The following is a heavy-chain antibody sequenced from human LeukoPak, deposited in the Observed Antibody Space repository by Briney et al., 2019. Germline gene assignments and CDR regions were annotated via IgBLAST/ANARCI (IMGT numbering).Heavy chain of an antibody. Sequence: KSGGSLRLSCAASGFTVSSNYMSWVRQAPGKGLEWVGRIKSKTDGGTTDYAAPVKGRFTISRDDSKNTLYLQMNSLKTEDTAVYYCTTGGQQLVRDYYYYGMDVWGQGTTVTVSS. CDR3: TTGGQQLVRDYYYYGMDV. J-gene: IGHJ6*02. CDR1: GFTVSSNY. CDR2: IKSKTDGGTT. D-gene: IGHD6-13*01. V-gene: IGHV3-15*01.